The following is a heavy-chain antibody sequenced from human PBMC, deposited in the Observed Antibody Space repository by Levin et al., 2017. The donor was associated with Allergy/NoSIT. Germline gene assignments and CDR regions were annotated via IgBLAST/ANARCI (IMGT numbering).Heavy chain of an antibody. CDR1: GYTFTGYY. CDR3: ARGSSPSGSGCFGLDYFEY. CDR2: INPNSGTT. V-gene: IGHV1-2*02. D-gene: IGHD3-10*01. J-gene: IGHJ4*02. Sequence: ASVKVSCKASGYTFTGYYMHWVRQAPGQGLEWMGWINPNSGTTNYAQKFQGRVTMTRDTSISTAYMELSRLRSDDTAVYYCARGSSPSGSGCFGLDYFEYWGQGTLVTVSS.